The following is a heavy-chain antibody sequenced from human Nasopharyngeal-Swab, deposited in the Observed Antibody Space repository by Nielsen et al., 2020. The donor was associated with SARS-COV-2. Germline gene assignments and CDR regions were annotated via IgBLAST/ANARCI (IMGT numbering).Heavy chain of an antibody. CDR2: INPSGGST. Sequence: ASVKVSCKASSYTFTGYYMHWVRQAPGQGLEWMGIINPSGGSTSYAQKFQGRVTMTRDTSTSTVYMELSSLRSEDTAVYYCARDGIAAAGPQLYYYYYGMDVWGQGTTVTVSS. CDR1: SYTFTGYY. CDR3: ARDGIAAAGPQLYYYYYGMDV. D-gene: IGHD6-13*01. V-gene: IGHV1-46*01. J-gene: IGHJ6*02.